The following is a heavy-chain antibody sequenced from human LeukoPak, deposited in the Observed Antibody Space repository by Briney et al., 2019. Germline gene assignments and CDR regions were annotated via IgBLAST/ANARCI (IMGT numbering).Heavy chain of an antibody. CDR2: INHSGST. Sequence: SETLSLTCAVYGGSFSGYYWSWIRQPPGKGLEWIGEINHSGSTNYNPSLKSRITTSVDTSKNQFSLKLSSVTAADTAVYYCARWVVAADYCYYMDVWGKGTTVTVSS. V-gene: IGHV4-34*01. CDR3: ARWVVAADYCYYMDV. J-gene: IGHJ6*03. D-gene: IGHD2-15*01. CDR1: GGSFSGYY.